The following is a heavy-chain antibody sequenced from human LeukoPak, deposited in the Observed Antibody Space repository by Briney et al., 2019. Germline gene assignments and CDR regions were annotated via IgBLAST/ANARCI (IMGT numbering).Heavy chain of an antibody. J-gene: IGHJ4*02. Sequence: GGSLRLSCAASGFTFSDYYMSWIRQAPGKGLEWVSYISSSGSTIYYADSVKGRFTISRDNAKNSLYLQMNSLRAEDTAVCYCARENFDQVFDYWGQGTLVTVSS. V-gene: IGHV3-11*01. D-gene: IGHD3-9*01. CDR1: GFTFSDYY. CDR2: ISSSGSTI. CDR3: ARENFDQVFDY.